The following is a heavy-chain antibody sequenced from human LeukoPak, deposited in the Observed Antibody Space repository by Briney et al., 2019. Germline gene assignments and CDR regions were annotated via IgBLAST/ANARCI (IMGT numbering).Heavy chain of an antibody. Sequence: GGTLRLSCAASGFTFSSYGMSWVRQAPGKGLEWVAFIRYDGSNKYYADSVKGRFTISRDNSKNTLYLQMNSLRAEDTAVYYCAKDSRYFDWLAPTFDYWGQGTLVTVSS. CDR2: IRYDGSNK. V-gene: IGHV3-30*02. CDR1: GFTFSSYG. J-gene: IGHJ4*02. CDR3: AKDSRYFDWLAPTFDY. D-gene: IGHD3-9*01.